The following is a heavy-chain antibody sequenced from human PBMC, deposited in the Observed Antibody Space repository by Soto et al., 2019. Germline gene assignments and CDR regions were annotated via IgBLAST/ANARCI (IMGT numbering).Heavy chain of an antibody. Sequence: GGSLRLSCAASGFTFSDYYMSWIRQAPGKGLEWVSYISSSGSTIYYADSVKGRFTISRDNAKNSLYLQMNSLRAEDTAVYYCATYSPQRLLSGITYYYGSGSYSYYFDYWGQGTLVTVSS. V-gene: IGHV3-11*01. CDR1: GFTFSDYY. CDR3: ATYSPQRLLSGITYYYGSGSYSYYFDY. D-gene: IGHD3-10*01. J-gene: IGHJ4*02. CDR2: ISSSGSTI.